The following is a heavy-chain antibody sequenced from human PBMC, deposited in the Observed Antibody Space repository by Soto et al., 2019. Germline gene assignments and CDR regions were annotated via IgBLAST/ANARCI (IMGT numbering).Heavy chain of an antibody. V-gene: IGHV3-7*01. CDR2: IKQDGSEK. CDR3: ARAIDDDYDDSSGYDGFDI. J-gene: IGHJ3*02. CDR1: GFTFSSYW. D-gene: IGHD3-22*01. Sequence: GGSLRLSCAASGFTFSSYWMSWVRQAPGKGLEWVANIKQDGSEKYYGDSVKGRFTISRDNAKNSLYLQMNSLRAEDAAVYCCARAIDDDYDDSSGYDGFDIWGQGTMVTVSS.